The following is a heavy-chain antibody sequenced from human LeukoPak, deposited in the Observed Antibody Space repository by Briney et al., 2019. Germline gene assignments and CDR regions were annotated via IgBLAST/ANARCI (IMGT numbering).Heavy chain of an antibody. CDR3: AREVVTAISTLTDAFDI. CDR1: GGSISSYY. Sequence: PSETLSLTCTVSGGSISSYYWSWIQQPPGKGLEWIGYIYYSGSTNYNPSLRSRVTISVDTSKNQFALKLSSVTAADTAVYYCAREVVTAISTLTDAFDIWGQGTMVTVSS. D-gene: IGHD2-21*02. V-gene: IGHV4-59*12. CDR2: IYYSGST. J-gene: IGHJ3*02.